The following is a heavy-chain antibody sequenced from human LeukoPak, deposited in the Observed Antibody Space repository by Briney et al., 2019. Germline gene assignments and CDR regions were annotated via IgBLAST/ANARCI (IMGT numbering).Heavy chain of an antibody. V-gene: IGHV3-30*18. CDR1: GFTFSSYG. J-gene: IGHJ4*02. Sequence: QPGGSLRLSCAASGFTFSSYGMHWVRQAPGKGLEWVAVISYDGSNKYYADSVKGRFTISRDNSKNTLYLQMNSLRAEDTAVYYCAKDGTYSSSWLFDYWGQGTLVTVSS. CDR3: AKDGTYSSSWLFDY. CDR2: ISYDGSNK. D-gene: IGHD6-13*01.